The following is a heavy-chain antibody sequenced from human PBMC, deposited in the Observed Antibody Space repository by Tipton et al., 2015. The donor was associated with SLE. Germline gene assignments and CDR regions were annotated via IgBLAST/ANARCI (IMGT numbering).Heavy chain of an antibody. CDR2: IYYSGST. CDR1: GGSISSYY. V-gene: IGHV4-59*08. D-gene: IGHD1-26*01. J-gene: IGHJ6*03. CDR3: ARVGVGATTGYYYYYMDV. Sequence: TLSLTCTVSGGSISSYYWSWIRQPPGKGLEWIGYIYYSGSTNYKPSLKSRVTISVDTSKNQFSLKLSSVTAADTAVYYCARVGVGATTGYYYYYMDVWGKGTTVTVSS.